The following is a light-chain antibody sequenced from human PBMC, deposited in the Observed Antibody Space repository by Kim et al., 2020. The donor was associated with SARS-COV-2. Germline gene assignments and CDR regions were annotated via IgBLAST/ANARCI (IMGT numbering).Light chain of an antibody. V-gene: IGLV1-40*01. CDR2: GDT. CDR1: SSNIGAAYD. CDR3: QSYDSSLSAWV. J-gene: IGLJ3*02. Sequence: QSVLTQPPSVSGAPGQRVTISCTGSSSNIGAAYDVHWYQQHPGTAPKLLIDGDTNRPSGVPARLSGSRSGTSASLAITGLKAEDEAYYYCQSYDSSLSAWVFGGGTKLTVL.